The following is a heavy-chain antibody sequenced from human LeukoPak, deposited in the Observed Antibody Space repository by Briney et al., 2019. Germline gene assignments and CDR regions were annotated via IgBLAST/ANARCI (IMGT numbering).Heavy chain of an antibody. CDR2: IYYSGST. J-gene: IGHJ4*02. CDR1: GGSISSYY. D-gene: IGHD5-18*01. V-gene: IGHV4-59*01. Sequence: SETLSLTCTVSGGSISSYYWSWIRQPPGKGLEWIGYIYYSGSTNYNPSLKSRVTISVDTSKNQFSLKLSSVTAADTAVYYCARVNSYGPYFDYRGQGTLVTVSS. CDR3: ARVNSYGPYFDY.